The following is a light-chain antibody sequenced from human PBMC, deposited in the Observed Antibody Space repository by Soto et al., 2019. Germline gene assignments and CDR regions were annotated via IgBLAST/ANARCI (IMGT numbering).Light chain of an antibody. CDR3: LEHNTCPWT. V-gene: IGKV1-17*01. J-gene: IGKJ1*01. Sequence: DIQMTQSPSSLSASVGDRVTITCRASQGIRNELGWYQQKPGRAPKRLIYGVSNLQSGVPSRFSGSASGTEFTLTISSLQPEDSATYYCLEHNTCPWTFGQGTKVDVK. CDR2: GVS. CDR1: QGIRNE.